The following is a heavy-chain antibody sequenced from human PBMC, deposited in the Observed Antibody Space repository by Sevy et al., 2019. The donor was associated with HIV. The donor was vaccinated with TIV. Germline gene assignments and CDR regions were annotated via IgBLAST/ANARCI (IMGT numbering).Heavy chain of an antibody. V-gene: IGHV1-18*01. CDR2: ISAYNGNT. CDR3: ARINYDSSGHYAFDI. CDR1: GYTFTSYG. Sequence: ASVKVSCKASGYTFTSYGISWVRQAPGQGLEWMGWISAYNGNTNYAQKLQGRVTMTTDTSTSTAYMELRSLGSDDTAVYYCARINYDSSGHYAFDIWGQGTMVTVSS. D-gene: IGHD3-22*01. J-gene: IGHJ3*02.